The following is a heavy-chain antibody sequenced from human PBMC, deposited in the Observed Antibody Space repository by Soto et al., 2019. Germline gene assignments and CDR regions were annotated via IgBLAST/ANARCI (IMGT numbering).Heavy chain of an antibody. D-gene: IGHD1-20*01. CDR3: ARQGIAITYWLDS. Sequence: GESLKISCKVSGYNFSKYLIAWVRQMPGKGLEWMGIIFPSTSKPTYSPSFQGQVTISVDNSINTAYLEWGTLKASDAAIYYCARQGIAITYWLDSWGQGTHLTVSP. CDR1: GYNFSKYL. CDR2: IFPSTSKP. V-gene: IGHV5-51*01. J-gene: IGHJ5*01.